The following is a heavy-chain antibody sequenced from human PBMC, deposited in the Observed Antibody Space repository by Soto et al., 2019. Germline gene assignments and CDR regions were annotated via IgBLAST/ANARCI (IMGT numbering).Heavy chain of an antibody. V-gene: IGHV4-4*08. CDR1: GGSISSNY. CDR3: AGYRREAVAGYTLDN. J-gene: IGHJ4*02. CDR2: VYNSGST. D-gene: IGHD6-13*01. Sequence: PSETLSLTCTVSGGSISSNYWTWIRQPPGKGLEWLGYVYNSGSTNYNPSLKSRVTICEATSKSQFSRKVNSMTAAETAVYYCAGYRREAVAGYTLDNWGQGILVTVSS.